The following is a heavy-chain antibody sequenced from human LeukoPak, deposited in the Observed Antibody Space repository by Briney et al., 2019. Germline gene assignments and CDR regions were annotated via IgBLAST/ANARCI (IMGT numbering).Heavy chain of an antibody. CDR1: GFTFSSYA. J-gene: IGHJ4*02. D-gene: IGHD3-22*01. CDR3: ARDPLITMIVVVMDFDY. CDR2: ISGSGGST. V-gene: IGHV3-23*01. Sequence: PGGSLRLSCAASGFTFSSYAMSWVRQAPGKGLEWVSAISGSGGSTYYADSVKGRFTISRDNSKNTLYLQMNSLRAEDTAVYYCARDPLITMIVVVMDFDYWGQGTLVTVSS.